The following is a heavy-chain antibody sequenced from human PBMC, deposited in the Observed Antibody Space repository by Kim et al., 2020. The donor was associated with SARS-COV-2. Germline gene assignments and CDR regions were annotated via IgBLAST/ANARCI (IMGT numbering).Heavy chain of an antibody. Sequence: GGSLRLSCAASGFTFSSSGMHWVRQAPGKGLEWVSAIGTAGDTYYPGSVKGRFTISRENAKNYLYLQTNSLIAGDTAVYYCARVWYTSYGMGVWGQGTTVPVS. CDR1: GFTFSSSG. V-gene: IGHV3-13*04. CDR2: IGTAGDT. D-gene: IGHD1-20*01. J-gene: IGHJ6*02. CDR3: ARVWYTSYGMGV.